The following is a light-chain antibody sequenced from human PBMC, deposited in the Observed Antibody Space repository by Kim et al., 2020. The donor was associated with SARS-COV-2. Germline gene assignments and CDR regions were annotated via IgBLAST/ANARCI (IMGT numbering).Light chain of an antibody. J-gene: IGKJ2*01. V-gene: IGKV3-11*01. CDR1: QNVGSY. CDR2: DAA. CDR3: QQRNHWPPMYT. Sequence: SQGERAALSGRGRQNVGSYLAWYQQKPGQAPRLLVYDAASKTTGIPARFSGSGSGTDFTLTISSLETEDFARYYCQQRNHWPPMYTFGQGTKLEI.